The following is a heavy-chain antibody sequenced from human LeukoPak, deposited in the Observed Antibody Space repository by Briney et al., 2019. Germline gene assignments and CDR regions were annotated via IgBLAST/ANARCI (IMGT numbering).Heavy chain of an antibody. CDR1: GYMFTSYG. CDR3: ARSGTAYCSGGSCYGSKFDP. D-gene: IGHD2-15*01. CDR2: ISAYNGNT. J-gene: IGHJ5*02. V-gene: IGHV1-18*01. Sequence: GASVKVSCKASGYMFTSYGITWVRQAPGQGLEWMGGISAYNGNTNYAQNLQGRVTMTTDTSTSTAYMELRSLRSDDTAVYYCARSGTAYCSGGSCYGSKFDPWGQGTLVTVSS.